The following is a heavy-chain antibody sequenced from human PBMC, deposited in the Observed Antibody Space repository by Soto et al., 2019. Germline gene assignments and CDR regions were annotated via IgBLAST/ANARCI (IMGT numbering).Heavy chain of an antibody. J-gene: IGHJ5*02. CDR3: ARAPWYYYGSGRNWFDP. CDR1: GGSFSGYY. Sequence: KPSETLSLTCAVYGGSFSGYYWSWIRQPPGKGLEWIGEINHSGSTNYNPSLKSRVTISVDTSKNQFSLKLSSVTAADTAVYYCARAPWYYYGSGRNWFDPWGQGTLVTVSS. D-gene: IGHD3-10*01. CDR2: INHSGST. V-gene: IGHV4-34*01.